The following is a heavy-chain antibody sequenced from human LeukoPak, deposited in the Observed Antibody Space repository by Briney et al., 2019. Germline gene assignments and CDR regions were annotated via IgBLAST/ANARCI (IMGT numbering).Heavy chain of an antibody. J-gene: IGHJ4*02. V-gene: IGHV1-69*05. D-gene: IGHD3-22*01. CDR3: ARAYYYDSSGWSFDY. CDR2: IIPIFGTA. Sequence: SVKVSCKASGGTCSSYAISWVRQAPGQGLEWMGRIIPIFGTANYAQKFQGRVTITTDESTSTAYMELSSLRSEDTAVYYCARAYYYDSSGWSFDYWGQGTLVTVSS. CDR1: GGTCSSYA.